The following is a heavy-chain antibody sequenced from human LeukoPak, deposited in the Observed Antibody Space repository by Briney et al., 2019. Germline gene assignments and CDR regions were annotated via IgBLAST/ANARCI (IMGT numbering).Heavy chain of an antibody. V-gene: IGHV5-51*01. CDR2: INPGDSDT. J-gene: IGHJ5*02. CDR3: ARQPGAGWFDP. CDR1: GYSFTSSW. Sequence: GESLKISCQASGYSFTSSWIGWARQMPGKGLEWMAIINPGDSDTRYSPSFQGQVTITADKSISTVYLQWGSLKASDTAMYYCARQPGAGWFDPWGQGTLVTVSS. D-gene: IGHD3-10*01.